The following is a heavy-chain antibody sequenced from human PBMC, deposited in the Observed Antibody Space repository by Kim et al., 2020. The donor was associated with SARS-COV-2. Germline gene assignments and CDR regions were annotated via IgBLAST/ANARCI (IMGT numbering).Heavy chain of an antibody. V-gene: IGHV4-59*08. CDR1: GGSISSYY. J-gene: IGHJ3*02. CDR3: ARRSSSSGAFDI. CDR2: IYYSGST. D-gene: IGHD6-6*01. Sequence: SETLSLTCTVSGGSISSYYWSWIRQPPGKGLEWIGYIYYSGSTNYNPSLKSLVTISVDTSKNQFSLKLSSVTAADTAVYYCARRSSSSGAFDIWGQGTMVTVSS.